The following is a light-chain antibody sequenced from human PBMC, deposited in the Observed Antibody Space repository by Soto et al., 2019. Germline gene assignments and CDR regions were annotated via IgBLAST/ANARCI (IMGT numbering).Light chain of an antibody. Sequence: DIQMTQSPSTLSASVGDRVTITCRASQSISSWLAWYQQKPGKAPNLLIYKASSLESGVPSRFSGSGSGTDFTLTISSLQPEDFATYYCQQSYNTPRTLGQGTKLEIK. J-gene: IGKJ2*01. CDR2: KAS. CDR3: QQSYNTPRT. CDR1: QSISSW. V-gene: IGKV1-5*03.